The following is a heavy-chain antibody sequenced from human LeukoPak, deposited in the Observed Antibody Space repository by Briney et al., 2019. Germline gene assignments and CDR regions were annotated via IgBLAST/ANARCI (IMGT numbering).Heavy chain of an antibody. D-gene: IGHD3-3*01. CDR2: ITPIFRTP. V-gene: IGHV1-69*01. CDR1: GGTFSSTT. Sequence: GASVKVSCKASGGTFSSTTINWVRQAPGQGLEWMGGITPIFRTPNYAQKFQGRVTITAVESMSTAYMELSSLRSEDTAVYYCARAYAALKYYDSWSGYLETLDYWGQGTLVTVSS. CDR3: ARAYAALKYYDSWSGYLETLDY. J-gene: IGHJ4*02.